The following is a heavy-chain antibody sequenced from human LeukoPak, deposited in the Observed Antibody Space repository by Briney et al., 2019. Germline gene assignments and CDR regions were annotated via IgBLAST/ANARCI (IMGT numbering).Heavy chain of an antibody. J-gene: IGHJ4*02. V-gene: IGHV3-30*18. Sequence: PGGSLRLSCAASGFSFTMYGIHWVRQAPGKGLEWVAVISTDGNNEYYANPVKGRFTISRDNSKNTVYLQMTSLRTEDTAVYYCAKDQIGWAPGYVSGPLDQWGQGTLVTVSS. CDR1: GFSFTMYG. CDR2: ISTDGNNE. CDR3: AKDQIGWAPGYVSGPLDQ. D-gene: IGHD6-19*01.